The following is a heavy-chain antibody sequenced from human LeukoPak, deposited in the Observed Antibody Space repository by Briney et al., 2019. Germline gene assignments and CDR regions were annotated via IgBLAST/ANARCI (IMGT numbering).Heavy chain of an antibody. D-gene: IGHD5-24*01. V-gene: IGHV3-7*05. Sequence: GGSLRLSCAAPGFIFSNFWMYWVRQAPGKGLEWVATIKPDGSATYYVDSVKGRFTISRDNAGNSLYLQVNGLRAEDTAVYYCARDGDGGYTADYWGQGTLVTVSS. CDR1: GFIFSNFW. J-gene: IGHJ4*02. CDR2: IKPDGSAT. CDR3: ARDGDGGYTADY.